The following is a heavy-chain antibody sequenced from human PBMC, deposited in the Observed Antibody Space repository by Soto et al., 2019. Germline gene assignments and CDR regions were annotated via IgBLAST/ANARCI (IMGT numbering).Heavy chain of an antibody. V-gene: IGHV4-59*08. J-gene: IGHJ4*02. CDR2: IYYSGST. CDR1: GGSISSYY. D-gene: IGHD5-18*01. CDR3: ARRTAMAYFDY. Sequence: SETLSLTCTVSGGSISSYYWSWIRQPPGKGLEWIGYIYYSGSTNYNPSLKSRVTISVDTSKNQFSLKLSSVTAADTAVYYCARRTAMAYFDYWGQGTLVTVSS.